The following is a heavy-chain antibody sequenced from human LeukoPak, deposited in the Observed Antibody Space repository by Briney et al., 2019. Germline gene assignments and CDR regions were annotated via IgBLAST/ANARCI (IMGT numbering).Heavy chain of an antibody. CDR2: INPNSGGT. D-gene: IGHD6-13*01. Sequence: GASVKLSCKASGYTFTGYYMHWVRQAPGQGLEWMGWINPNSGGTNYAQKFQGWVTMTRDTSISTAYMELSRLRSDDTAVYYCARDHGSSSWYVGPAYNWFDPWGQGTLVTVSS. CDR3: ARDHGSSSWYVGPAYNWFDP. V-gene: IGHV1-2*04. J-gene: IGHJ5*02. CDR1: GYTFTGYY.